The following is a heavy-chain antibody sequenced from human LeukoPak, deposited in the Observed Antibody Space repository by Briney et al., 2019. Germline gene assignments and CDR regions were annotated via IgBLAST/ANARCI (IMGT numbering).Heavy chain of an antibody. CDR1: GGSISSSGYS. V-gene: IGHV4-30-2*01. J-gene: IGHJ4*02. D-gene: IGHD2/OR15-2a*01. CDR3: ARAENRGFDY. Sequence: PSETLSLTCAVSGGSISSSGYSWSWIRQPPGKGLEWIGYFYPSGTTYYNLSLKSRVTISVDKSRNQFSLNLSSVTAADTAVYFCARAENRGFDYWGQGTLVTVSS. CDR2: FYPSGTT.